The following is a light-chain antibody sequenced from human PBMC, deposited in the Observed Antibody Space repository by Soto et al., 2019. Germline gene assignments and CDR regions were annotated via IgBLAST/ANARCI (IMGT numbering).Light chain of an antibody. Sequence: QSALTQPASVSGSPGQSITIPCTGTSSDIGGYNYVSWYQQHPGKAPQLIIYEVTNRPSGVSNRFSASKSGNTASLTISGLRSEDESDFYCSSFTTSSTWVFGGGTKLTVL. J-gene: IGLJ3*02. V-gene: IGLV2-14*01. CDR1: SSDIGGYNY. CDR2: EVT. CDR3: SSFTTSSTWV.